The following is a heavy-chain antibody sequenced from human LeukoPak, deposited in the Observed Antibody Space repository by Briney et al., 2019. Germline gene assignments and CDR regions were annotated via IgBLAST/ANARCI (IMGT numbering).Heavy chain of an antibody. Sequence: PGGSLGLSCAASGFTFSSYSMNWVRQAPGKGLEWVSSISSSSSYIYYADSVKGRFTISRDNAKNSLYLQMNGLRAEDTAVYYCASLPDYGDYPGIDYWGQGTLVTVSS. CDR2: ISSSSSYI. J-gene: IGHJ4*02. CDR3: ASLPDYGDYPGIDY. CDR1: GFTFSSYS. V-gene: IGHV3-21*01. D-gene: IGHD4-17*01.